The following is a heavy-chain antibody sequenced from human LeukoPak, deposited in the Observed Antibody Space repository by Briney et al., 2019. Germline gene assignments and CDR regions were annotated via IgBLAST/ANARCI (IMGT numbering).Heavy chain of an antibody. CDR3: ARERVDYVWGNYRYWDY. CDR2: INTKGST. CDR1: GGSFTNYY. Sequence: TSETLSLTCTVSGGSFTNYYWSWIRQPAGEGLEWIGHINTKGSTSSNPSLKSPVIISVDTSKNQFSLKLTSVTGADTAVYYCARERVDYVWGNYRYWDYWGQGILVTVSS. V-gene: IGHV4-4*07. J-gene: IGHJ4*02. D-gene: IGHD3-16*02.